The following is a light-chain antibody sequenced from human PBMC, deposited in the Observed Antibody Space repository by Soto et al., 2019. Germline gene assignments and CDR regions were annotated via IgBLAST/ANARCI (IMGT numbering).Light chain of an antibody. Sequence: DIRMTQSPSTLSASVGDSVTITCRASQKVSPWLAWYQQKAVKAPKLLIYDVSSLKRGVPSRFSGSGSGTEFPLTISSLQSDDFATYYCQQYDSYWGTFGQGTKVEF. CDR1: QKVSPW. J-gene: IGKJ1*01. CDR3: QQYDSYWGT. V-gene: IGKV1-5*01. CDR2: DVS.